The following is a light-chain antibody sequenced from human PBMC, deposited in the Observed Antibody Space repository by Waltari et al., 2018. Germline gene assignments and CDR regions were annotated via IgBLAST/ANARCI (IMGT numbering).Light chain of an antibody. J-gene: IGKJ1*01. CDR2: GIF. V-gene: IGKV3-20*01. Sequence: SCRTSQSVSRALAWYQQQPGQAPRLLIYGIFNRATGIPDRFSGSGSGTDFSLTISRLEPEDFAVYYCQHYVMLPVTFGQGTRVEVK. CDR1: QSVSRA. CDR3: QHYVMLPVT.